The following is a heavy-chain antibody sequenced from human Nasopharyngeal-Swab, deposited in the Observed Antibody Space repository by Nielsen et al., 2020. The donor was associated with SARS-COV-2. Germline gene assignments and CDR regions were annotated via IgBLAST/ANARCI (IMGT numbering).Heavy chain of an antibody. Sequence: GESLKISCAASGFTFSSYAMHWVRQAPGKGLEYVSAISSNGGSTYYANSVKGRFTISRDNSNNTLYLQMGSLRAEDTAVYYCATAVVVTAISWFDPWGQGTLVTVAS. D-gene: IGHD2-21*02. V-gene: IGHV3-64*01. CDR2: ISSNGGST. CDR3: ATAVVVTAISWFDP. CDR1: GFTFSSYA. J-gene: IGHJ5*02.